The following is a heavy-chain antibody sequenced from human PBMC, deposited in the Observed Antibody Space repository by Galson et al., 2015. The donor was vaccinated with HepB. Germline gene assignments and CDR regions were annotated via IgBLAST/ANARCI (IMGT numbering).Heavy chain of an antibody. CDR1: GFTFSSYW. J-gene: IGHJ6*02. Sequence: SLRLSCAASGFTFSSYWMSWVRQAPGKGLEWVANIKQDGSEEYYVDSVKGRFTISRDNAKNSLYLQMNSLRAEDTAVYYCAREKSQPFGVVIYYYYYGMDVWGQGTTVTVSS. D-gene: IGHD3-3*01. CDR3: AREKSQPFGVVIYYYYYGMDV. CDR2: IKQDGSEE. V-gene: IGHV3-7*03.